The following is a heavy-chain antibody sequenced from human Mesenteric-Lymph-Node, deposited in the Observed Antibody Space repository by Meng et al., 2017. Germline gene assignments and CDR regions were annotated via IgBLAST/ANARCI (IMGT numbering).Heavy chain of an antibody. CDR1: GYTFTGYY. Sequence: QVQLVQSGADVKKPGASVKVSGKASGYTFTGYYMHWVRQAPGQGLEWMGRINCNTGDTNYAQNFQGRVTLTRDTSISTAYMELSRLTFDDTALYYCVRVTTVTSGDGGRGQGTLVTVSS. CDR2: INCNTGDT. J-gene: IGHJ4*02. V-gene: IGHV1-2*06. CDR3: VRVTTVTSGDGG. D-gene: IGHD4-17*01.